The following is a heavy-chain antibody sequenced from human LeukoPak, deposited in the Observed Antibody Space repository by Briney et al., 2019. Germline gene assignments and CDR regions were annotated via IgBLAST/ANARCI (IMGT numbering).Heavy chain of an antibody. V-gene: IGHV3-9*01. CDR2: ISWNSDSI. CDR3: AKVGVRSWLFSDSASYYGNPTGQNYFDH. D-gene: IGHD1-26*01. J-gene: IGHJ4*02. CDR1: GFSFEGYA. Sequence: GGSLRLSCAASGFSFEGYAMHWVRQAPGKGLEGVSGISWNSDSIGYADSVKGRFTISRDNAKNSLYLQMNSLRGEDTALYYCAKVGVRSWLFSDSASYYGNPTGQNYFDHWGQGTLVTVSS.